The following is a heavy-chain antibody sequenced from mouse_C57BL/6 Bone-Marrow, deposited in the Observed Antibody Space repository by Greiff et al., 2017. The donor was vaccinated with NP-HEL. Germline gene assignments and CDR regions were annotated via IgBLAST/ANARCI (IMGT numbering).Heavy chain of an antibody. CDR3: ARPPLRYLYAMDY. CDR2: IRNKANNHAT. J-gene: IGHJ4*01. Sequence: EVKVEESGGGLVQPGGSMKLSCAASGFTFSDAWMDWVRQSPEKGLEWVAEIRNKANNHATYYAESVKGRFTISRDDSKSSVYLQMNSLRAEDTGIYYCARPPLRYLYAMDYWGQGTSVTVSS. D-gene: IGHD1-1*01. V-gene: IGHV6-6*01. CDR1: GFTFSDAW.